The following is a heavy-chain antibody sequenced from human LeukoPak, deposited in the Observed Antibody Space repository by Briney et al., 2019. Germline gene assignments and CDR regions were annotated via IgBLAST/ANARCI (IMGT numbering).Heavy chain of an antibody. V-gene: IGHV3-30*18. CDR3: AKPSGTTDY. CDR1: GFTFSSYG. CDR2: ISYDGSNK. D-gene: IGHD1-1*01. Sequence: GRSLRLFCAASGFTFSSYGMHWDRQAAGKGLEWVAVISYDGSNKYYADSVKGRFTISRDNSKNTLYLQMNSLRAEDTAVYYCAKPSGTTDYWGQGTLVTVSS. J-gene: IGHJ4*02.